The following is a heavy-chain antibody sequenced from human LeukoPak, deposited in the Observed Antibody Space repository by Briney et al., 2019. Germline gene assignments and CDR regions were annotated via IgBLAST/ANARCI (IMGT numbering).Heavy chain of an antibody. CDR2: IIPIFGTA. CDR3: ARDSNSGSYFGYNWFDP. CDR1: GGTFSSYA. D-gene: IGHD1-26*01. Sequence: AASAKVSCKASGGTFSSYAISWVRQAPGQGLEWMGRIIPIFGTANYAQKFQGRVTITTDESTSTAYVELSSLRSEDTAVYYRARDSNSGSYFGYNWFDPWGQGTLVTVSS. V-gene: IGHV1-69*05. J-gene: IGHJ5*02.